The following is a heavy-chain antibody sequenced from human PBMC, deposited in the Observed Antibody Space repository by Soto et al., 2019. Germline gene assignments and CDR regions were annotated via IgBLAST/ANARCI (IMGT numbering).Heavy chain of an antibody. CDR1: GYTFTSYG. Sequence: ASVKVSCKASGYTFTSYGISWVRQAPGQGLEWMGWISAYNGNTNYAQKLQGRVTMTTDTSTSTAYMELRSLRSDDTAVYYCARRFQYYYDSSGYESPDWFDPWGRGTLVTVSS. CDR3: ARRFQYYYDSSGYESPDWFDP. V-gene: IGHV1-18*04. CDR2: ISAYNGNT. J-gene: IGHJ5*02. D-gene: IGHD3-22*01.